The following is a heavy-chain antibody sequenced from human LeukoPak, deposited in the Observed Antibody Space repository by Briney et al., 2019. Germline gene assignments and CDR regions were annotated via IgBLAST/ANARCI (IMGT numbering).Heavy chain of an antibody. D-gene: IGHD5-12*01. Sequence: GGSLRLSCAASGFTFSSYALSWVRQAPGKGLERVSAISGSGGTTYYADSVKGRFTISRDNSKNTLYLQMNSLSAEDTAVYYCAKDVDVVAPNPLDYWGQGTLVTVSS. V-gene: IGHV3-23*01. J-gene: IGHJ4*02. CDR1: GFTFSSYA. CDR3: AKDVDVVAPNPLDY. CDR2: ISGSGGTT.